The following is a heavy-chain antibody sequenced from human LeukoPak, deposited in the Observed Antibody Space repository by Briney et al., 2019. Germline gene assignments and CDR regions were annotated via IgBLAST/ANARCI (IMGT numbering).Heavy chain of an antibody. CDR1: GFTFSSYA. D-gene: IGHD1-26*01. CDR3: ARNSIVGAPWGPFDP. J-gene: IGHJ5*02. V-gene: IGHV3-23*01. CDR2: ISGSGGST. Sequence: PRGSLRLSCAASGFTFSSYAMSWVRQAPGKGLEWVSAISGSGGSTYYADSVKGRFTISRDNSKNTLYLQMNSLRAEDTAVYYCARNSIVGAPWGPFDPWGQGTLVTVSS.